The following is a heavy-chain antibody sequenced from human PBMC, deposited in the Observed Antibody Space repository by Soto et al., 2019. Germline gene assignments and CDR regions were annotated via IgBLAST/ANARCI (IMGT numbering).Heavy chain of an antibody. D-gene: IGHD3-3*01. Sequence: PGGSLRLSCAASGITFSSYWMHWVRQAPGKGLEWVSSIKQDGSEKYYVDSVKGRFTISRDNAKNSLYLQMNSLRAEDTAVYYCARGFYYDFWSGYWKALYYYYGMDVWGQGTTVTVSS. J-gene: IGHJ6*02. CDR3: ARGFYYDFWSGYWKALYYYYGMDV. CDR2: IKQDGSEK. CDR1: GITFSSYW. V-gene: IGHV3-7*03.